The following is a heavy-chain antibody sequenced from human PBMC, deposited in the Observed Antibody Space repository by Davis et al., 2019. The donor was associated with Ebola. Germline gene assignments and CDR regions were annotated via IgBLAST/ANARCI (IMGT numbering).Heavy chain of an antibody. J-gene: IGHJ4*02. CDR1: GGSISSYY. V-gene: IGHV4-59*01. CDR3: ARGRYDYVWGSYRYEDY. CDR2: IYYSGST. Sequence: ESLKISCTVSGGSISSYYWSWIRQPPGKGLEWIGYIYYSGSTNYNPSLKSRVTISVDTSKNQFSLRLSSVTAADTAVYYCARGRYDYVWGSYRYEDYWGQGILVTVSS. D-gene: IGHD3-16*02.